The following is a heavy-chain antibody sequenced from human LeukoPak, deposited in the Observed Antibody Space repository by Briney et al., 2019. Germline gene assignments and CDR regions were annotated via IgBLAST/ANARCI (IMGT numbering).Heavy chain of an antibody. V-gene: IGHV3-15*01. D-gene: IGHD6-19*01. CDR2: IKSKTDGGTT. CDR3: AKSSLSGIAVAGNYFDY. CDR1: GFTFSNAW. J-gene: IGHJ4*02. Sequence: GGSLRLSCAASGFTFSNAWMSWVRQAPGKGLEWVGRIKSKTDGGTTDYAAPVKGRFTISRDDSKNTLYLQMNSLKTEDTAVYYCAKSSLSGIAVAGNYFDYWGQGTLVTVSS.